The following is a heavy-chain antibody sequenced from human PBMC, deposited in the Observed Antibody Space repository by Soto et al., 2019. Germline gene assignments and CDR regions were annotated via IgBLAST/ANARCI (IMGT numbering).Heavy chain of an antibody. D-gene: IGHD3-10*01. CDR2: ISGSGGST. Sequence: EVQMLESGGGLVQPGGSLRLSCAASGFTFSSYAMSWVRQAPGKGLEWVSAISGSGGSTYYADSVKGRFTISRDNSKNTLYLQMNSLRAEDTAVYYCAMFYGSGSYPFDYWGQGTLVTVS. J-gene: IGHJ4*02. CDR1: GFTFSSYA. V-gene: IGHV3-23*01. CDR3: AMFYGSGSYPFDY.